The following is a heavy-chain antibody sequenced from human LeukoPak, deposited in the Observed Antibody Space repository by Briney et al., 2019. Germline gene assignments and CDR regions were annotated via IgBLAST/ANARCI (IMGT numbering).Heavy chain of an antibody. D-gene: IGHD1-14*01. V-gene: IGHV3-23*01. Sequence: GGSLRLSCAASGFTFSNYAMSWVRQSPGKRLEWVSTISGSGDRTYYADSVKGRFTISRDNSKNTLYLQMNSLRADDTAVYYCAKSRTASHWFDPWGQGTLVTVTS. CDR2: ISGSGDRT. J-gene: IGHJ5*02. CDR3: AKSRTASHWFDP. CDR1: GFTFSNYA.